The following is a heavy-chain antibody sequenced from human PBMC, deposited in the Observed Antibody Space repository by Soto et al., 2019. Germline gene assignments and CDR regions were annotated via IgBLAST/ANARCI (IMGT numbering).Heavy chain of an antibody. V-gene: IGHV1-18*01. CDR1: GYTFTSYG. D-gene: IGHD2-15*01. Sequence: QVQLVQSGGEVKKPGASVKVSCKASGYTFTSYGISWVRQAPGQGLEWMGWISAYNGGPDHAQKIQVTVTRTTATSTSTDYMELRSLRSDDTAVYYCARVDDIVVVAAGYWVQGTLVTGS. J-gene: IGHJ4*02. CDR3: ARVDDIVVVAAGY. CDR2: ISAYNGGP.